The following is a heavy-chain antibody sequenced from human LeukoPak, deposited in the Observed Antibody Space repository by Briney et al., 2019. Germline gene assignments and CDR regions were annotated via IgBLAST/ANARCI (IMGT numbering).Heavy chain of an antibody. D-gene: IGHD3-10*01. V-gene: IGHV3-53*01. CDR2: IYSGGST. Sequence: GGSLRLSCAVSGFTVSSNYMNWVRQAPGKGLEWVSVIYSGGSTYYADSVKGRFTISRDNSKNTLYLQMNSLRAEDTAVYYCARSGNYYSAFDYWGQGTLVTVSS. CDR1: GFTVSSNY. CDR3: ARSGNYYSAFDY. J-gene: IGHJ4*02.